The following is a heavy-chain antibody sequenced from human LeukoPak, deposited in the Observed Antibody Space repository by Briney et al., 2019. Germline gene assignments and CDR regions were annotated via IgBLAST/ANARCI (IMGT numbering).Heavy chain of an antibody. Sequence: GGSLRLSCEASGFTFSSHSMSWVRQAPGKGLEWVAIIKQDGSEKDYVDSVTGRFTISRDNAKNSLYLQMNSLRDEDTAVYYRARDTSAWRYGMDVWGQGTTVTVSS. D-gene: IGHD6-19*01. CDR1: GFTFSSHS. CDR2: IKQDGSEK. CDR3: ARDTSAWRYGMDV. J-gene: IGHJ6*02. V-gene: IGHV3-7*01.